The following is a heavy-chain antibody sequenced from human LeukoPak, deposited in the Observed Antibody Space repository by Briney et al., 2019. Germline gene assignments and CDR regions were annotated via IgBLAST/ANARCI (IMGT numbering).Heavy chain of an antibody. J-gene: IGHJ3*02. CDR3: ARKGITMVRGVNAFAI. CDR2: IYWNDDK. Sequence: SGPTLVKPTQTLTLTCTLSGFSLSSGEVAVGWIRQPPGKALEWLALIYWNDDKRYSPSLKNRLTITKDTSKTQVVLTMTNMDPVDTATYFCARKGITMVRGVNAFAIWGKGTMVTVSS. D-gene: IGHD3-10*01. V-gene: IGHV2-5*01. CDR1: GFSLSSGEVA.